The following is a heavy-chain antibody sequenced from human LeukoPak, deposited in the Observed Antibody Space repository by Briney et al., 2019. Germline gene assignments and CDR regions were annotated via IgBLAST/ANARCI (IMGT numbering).Heavy chain of an antibody. V-gene: IGHV3-66*03. D-gene: IGHD3-16*01. Sequence: GGSLRLSCTVSGFTVSSNSMSWVRQAPGKGLEWVSFIYSDNTHYSDSVKGRFTISRDNSKNTLYLQMNSLRAEDTAVYYCAKEDAPLGGRPNYWGQGTLVTVSS. CDR3: AKEDAPLGGRPNY. CDR2: IYSDNT. J-gene: IGHJ4*02. CDR1: GFTVSSNS.